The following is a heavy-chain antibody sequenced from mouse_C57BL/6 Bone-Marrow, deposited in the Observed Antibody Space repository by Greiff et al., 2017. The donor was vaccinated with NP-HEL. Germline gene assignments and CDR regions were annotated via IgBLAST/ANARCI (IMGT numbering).Heavy chain of an antibody. CDR3: ARWRLLRAMDY. J-gene: IGHJ4*01. V-gene: IGHV1-26*01. CDR2: INPNNGGT. Sequence: EVQLQQSGPELVKPGASVKISCKASGYTFTDYYMNWVKQSHGKSLEWIGDINPNNGGTSYNQKFKGKATLTVDNSSSPAYMELRSLTSEDSAVYYCARWRLLRAMDYWGQGTSVTVSS. D-gene: IGHD2-3*01. CDR1: GYTFTDYY.